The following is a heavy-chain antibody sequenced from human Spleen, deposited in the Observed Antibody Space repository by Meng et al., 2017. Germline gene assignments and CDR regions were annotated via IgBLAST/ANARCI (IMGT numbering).Heavy chain of an antibody. CDR3: ASGHYTGY. D-gene: IGHD2-2*02. Sequence: QVQLVQSGSEVKKPGASVKVSCKASGYTFTSYGVSWVRQAPGQGLEWMGWINPYNGNTNYAQKVQGRVTITSDTSTDTAYMELRSLRSDDTAVYYCASGHYTGYWGQGTLVTVSS. CDR1: GYTFTSYG. J-gene: IGHJ4*02. V-gene: IGHV1-18*01. CDR2: INPYNGNT.